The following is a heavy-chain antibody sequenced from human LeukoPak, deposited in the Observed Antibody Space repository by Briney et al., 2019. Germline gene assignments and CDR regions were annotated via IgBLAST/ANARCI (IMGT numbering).Heavy chain of an antibody. D-gene: IGHD6-19*01. J-gene: IGHJ3*02. CDR1: GFTFSSYW. V-gene: IGHV3-7*01. Sequence: GGSLRLSCAASGFTFSSYWMSWVRQAPGKGLEWVANIKQDGSVKYYVESMKGRFTISRDNAKNSLYMQMKSLRAEDTAVYYCARDSSGWYGEGAFDIWGQGTMVTVSS. CDR2: IKQDGSVK. CDR3: ARDSSGWYGEGAFDI.